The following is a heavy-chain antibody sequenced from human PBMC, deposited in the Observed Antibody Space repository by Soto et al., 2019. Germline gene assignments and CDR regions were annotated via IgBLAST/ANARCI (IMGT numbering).Heavy chain of an antibody. CDR1: GGSISRYY. CDR3: ARDLWGYCGTDCYPLDV. Sequence: SETLSLTCTVSGGSISRYYWSWIRQPPGKGLEWIGYMYNTGSTVYNPSFKSRVSISVDTSKNQFSLKLNSVTAADTAVYYCARDLWGYCGTDCYPLDVWGQGTTVTVS. J-gene: IGHJ6*02. CDR2: MYNTGST. D-gene: IGHD2-21*02. V-gene: IGHV4-59*01.